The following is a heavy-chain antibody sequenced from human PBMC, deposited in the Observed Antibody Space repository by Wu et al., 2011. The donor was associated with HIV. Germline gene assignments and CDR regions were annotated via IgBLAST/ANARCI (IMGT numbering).Heavy chain of an antibody. CDR1: GGTFSRYA. J-gene: IGHJ6*03. D-gene: IGHD3-22*01. Sequence: QIQLVQSGAEVKKPGSSVKVSCKASGGTFSRYAISWVRQAPGHGLEWMGEIIPLSGTAKYAQKFRGRVTITTDDSTSTGYMELTSLRSEDTAVYYCARGSGYHFNYNYLVVWGKGTTVTVSS. CDR2: IIPLSGTA. V-gene: IGHV1-69*05. CDR3: ARGSGYHFNYNYLVV.